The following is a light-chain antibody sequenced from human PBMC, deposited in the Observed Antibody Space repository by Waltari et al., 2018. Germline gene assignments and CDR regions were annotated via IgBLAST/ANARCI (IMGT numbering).Light chain of an antibody. CDR1: RGIGTS. J-gene: IGKJ1*01. CDR2: GAS. Sequence: EVVMTQSPPTVSVSPGESVSFSCRASRGIGTSLVWYQQKPGQAPRPLIFGASTRVAGIPPRCSGNGSGTEFTLTITSLQSEDLAVYVCQQYNNWPTWTFGQGTKVEIK. CDR3: QQYNNWPTWT. V-gene: IGKV3-15*01.